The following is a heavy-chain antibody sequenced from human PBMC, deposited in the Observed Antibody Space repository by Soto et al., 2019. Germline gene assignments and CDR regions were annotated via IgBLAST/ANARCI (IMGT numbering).Heavy chain of an antibody. CDR2: INPNSGGT. CDR3: AREPRSSSTPFRWYYYGMDV. J-gene: IGHJ6*02. V-gene: IGHV1-2*04. CDR1: GYTFTGYY. D-gene: IGHD6-6*01. Sequence: ASVKVSCKASGYTFTGYYMHWVRQAPGQGLEWMGWINPNSGGTNYAQKFQGWVTMTRDTSISTAYMELSRLRSDDTAVYYCAREPRSSSTPFRWYYYGMDVWGQGTTVTVSS.